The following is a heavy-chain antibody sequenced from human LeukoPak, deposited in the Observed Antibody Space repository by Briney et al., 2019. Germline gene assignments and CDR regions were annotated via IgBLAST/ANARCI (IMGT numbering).Heavy chain of an antibody. J-gene: IGHJ3*02. CDR2: IYYSGGT. CDR3: ASGASYYDILTGYHHSIAFDI. D-gene: IGHD3-9*01. Sequence: SETLSLTCTVSGGSISSYYWSWIRQPPGKGLEWIGYIYYSGGTNYNPSLKSRVTISVDTSKNQFSLKLSSVTAADTAVYYCASGASYYDILTGYHHSIAFDIWGQGTMVTVSS. V-gene: IGHV4-59*08. CDR1: GGSISSYY.